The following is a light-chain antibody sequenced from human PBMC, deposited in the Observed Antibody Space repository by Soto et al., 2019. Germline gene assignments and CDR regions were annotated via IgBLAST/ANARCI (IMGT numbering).Light chain of an antibody. J-gene: IGKJ4*01. CDR3: QQRSDWPPELT. Sequence: EIVLTQSPATLSLSPGDRATLSCRASQSFRSSLAWFQQKPGQAPRLLIYDASKRATGIPARFSGSASGADFTLTISSLEPGDFAVYYCQQRSDWPPELTFGGGTKVDIK. CDR2: DAS. V-gene: IGKV3-11*01. CDR1: QSFRSS.